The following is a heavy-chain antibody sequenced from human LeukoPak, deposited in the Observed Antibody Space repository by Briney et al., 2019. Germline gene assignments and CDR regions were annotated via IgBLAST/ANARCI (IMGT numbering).Heavy chain of an antibody. D-gene: IGHD1-26*01. J-gene: IGHJ4*02. V-gene: IGHV4-59*01. CDR3: ARQTSACPYYFDF. CDR1: GDSIVNYY. CDR2: IHSSGVT. Sequence: SETLSLTCSVSGDSIVNYYWSWIRQSPGKALEWLGYIHSSGVTNYNSSFKSRVTISVDTSKNQFSLKLNSVTAADTAVYSCARQTSACPYYFDFWGQGTLVTVSS.